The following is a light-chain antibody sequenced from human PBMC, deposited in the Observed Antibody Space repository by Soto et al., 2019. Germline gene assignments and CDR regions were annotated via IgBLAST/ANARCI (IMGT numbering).Light chain of an antibody. CDR1: SSNIGAGFD. J-gene: IGLJ1*01. V-gene: IGLV1-40*01. Sequence: QSVLTQPPSVSGAPGQRVTISCTGGSSNIGAGFDVHWYQQLPGTAPKLLIYGDNNRPSGVPDRFSGSKSGTSASLAITGLQAEDEADYYCQSYDRSLSGSYVFGTGTKLTVL. CDR3: QSYDRSLSGSYV. CDR2: GDN.